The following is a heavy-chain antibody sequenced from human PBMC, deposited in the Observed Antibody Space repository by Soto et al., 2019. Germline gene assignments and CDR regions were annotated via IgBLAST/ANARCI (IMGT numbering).Heavy chain of an antibody. CDR1: GFTFSSYS. Sequence: GGSLRLSCAASGFTFSSYSMNWVRQAPGKGLEWVSSISSSSSYIYYADSVKGRFTISRDNAKNSLYLQMNSLRAEDTAVYYCARDFGIVVVPAAMKYYYYGMDVWGQGTTVTVSS. D-gene: IGHD2-2*01. J-gene: IGHJ6*02. CDR2: ISSSSSYI. CDR3: ARDFGIVVVPAAMKYYYYGMDV. V-gene: IGHV3-21*01.